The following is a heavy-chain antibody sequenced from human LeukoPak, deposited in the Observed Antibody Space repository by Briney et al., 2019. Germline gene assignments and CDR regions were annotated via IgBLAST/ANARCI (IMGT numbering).Heavy chain of an antibody. CDR2: IIAIFGTA. CDR3: ARSRFGYYDSSGYPYYFDY. Sequence: SVKVSCKASGGTFSSYAISWVRQAPGQGLEGMGGIIAIFGTANYAQKLKGRVTITTEESTSTAYMELSSLRSEDTAVYYCARSRFGYYDSSGYPYYFDYWGQGTLVTVSS. J-gene: IGHJ4*02. V-gene: IGHV1-69*05. CDR1: GGTFSSYA. D-gene: IGHD3-22*01.